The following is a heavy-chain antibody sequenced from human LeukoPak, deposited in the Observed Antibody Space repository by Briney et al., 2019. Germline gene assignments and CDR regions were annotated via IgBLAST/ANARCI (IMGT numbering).Heavy chain of an antibody. CDR2: INPNSGGT. J-gene: IGHJ4*02. Sequence: ASVKVSCKASGYTFTSYYMHWVRQAPGQGLEWMGWINPNSGGTNYAQKFQGRVTMTRDTSISTAYMELSRLRSDDTAVYYCARGMTTVVRVPGYWGQGTLVTVSS. D-gene: IGHD4-23*01. CDR1: GYTFTSYY. CDR3: ARGMTTVVRVPGY. V-gene: IGHV1-2*02.